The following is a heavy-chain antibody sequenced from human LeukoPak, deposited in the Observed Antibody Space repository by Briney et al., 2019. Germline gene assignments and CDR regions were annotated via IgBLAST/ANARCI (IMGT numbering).Heavy chain of an antibody. Sequence: GGSLRLSCAASGFTVSSNYMSWVRQAPGKGLEWVSVIYSGGSTYYADSVKGRFTISRHNSKNTLYLQMNSLRAEDTAVYYCAREGYYDSSGYGVGYWGQGTLVTVSS. D-gene: IGHD3-22*01. V-gene: IGHV3-53*04. CDR3: AREGYYDSSGYGVGY. CDR2: IYSGGST. J-gene: IGHJ4*02. CDR1: GFTVSSNY.